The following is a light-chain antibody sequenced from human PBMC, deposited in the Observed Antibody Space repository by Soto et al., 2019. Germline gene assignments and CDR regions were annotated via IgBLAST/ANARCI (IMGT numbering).Light chain of an antibody. J-gene: IGKJ2*01. V-gene: IGKV3-15*01. CDR3: QQYNNWPPET. CDR2: AAT. Sequence: EIVMTQSAAILSVSPGERATLSCRASQSVSGNLAWYQQTPGQPPRLLIYAATTRAPGVPDRFSGSGSGTDFSLTISSLQSEVFAVYYCQQYNNWPPETFGQGTKLEIK. CDR1: QSVSGN.